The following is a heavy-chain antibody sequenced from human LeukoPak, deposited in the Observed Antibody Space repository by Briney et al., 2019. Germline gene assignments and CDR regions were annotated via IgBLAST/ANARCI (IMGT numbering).Heavy chain of an antibody. J-gene: IGHJ4*02. Sequence: GGSLRPSCAASGFTFSSYAMHWVRQPPGKGLEYVSAISSNGGSTYYANSVKGRFTISRDNSKNTLYLQMGSLRPEDMAVYYCASPGAYYWGQGTLVTVSS. CDR1: GFTFSSYA. CDR3: ASPGAYY. V-gene: IGHV3-64*01. CDR2: ISSNGGST.